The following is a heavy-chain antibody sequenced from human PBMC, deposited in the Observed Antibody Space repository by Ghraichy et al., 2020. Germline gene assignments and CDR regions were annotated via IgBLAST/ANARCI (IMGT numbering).Heavy chain of an antibody. D-gene: IGHD3-22*01. Sequence: GGSLRLSCAASGFTFSSYAMSWVRQAPGKGLEWVSSIRYSGSSIYYTDSVKGRFTISRDNSKNTLYLQMNSLRAEDTAVYYCAKGRDYYDSSGYYFNAFDIWGQGTMVTVSS. CDR2: IRYSGSSI. V-gene: IGHV3-23*01. CDR3: AKGRDYYDSSGYYFNAFDI. CDR1: GFTFSSYA. J-gene: IGHJ3*02.